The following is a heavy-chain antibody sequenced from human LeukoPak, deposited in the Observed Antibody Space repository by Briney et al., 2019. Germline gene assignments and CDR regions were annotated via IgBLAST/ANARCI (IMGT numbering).Heavy chain of an antibody. CDR2: IKEDGSEK. J-gene: IGHJ4*02. CDR3: ARGVLIQTIDY. V-gene: IGHV3-7*01. D-gene: IGHD3-16*01. Sequence: GGSLRLSCAASGFIFSSHWMSWVRQAPGKGLEWVASIKEDGSEKSCMDSVKGRFTISRDNAKNSLYLQMNSLRAEDTAVYYCARGVLIQTIDYWGQGTLVTVSS. CDR1: GFIFSSHW.